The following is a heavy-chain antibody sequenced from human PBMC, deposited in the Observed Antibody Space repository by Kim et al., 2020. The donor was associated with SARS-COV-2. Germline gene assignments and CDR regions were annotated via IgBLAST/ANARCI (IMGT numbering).Heavy chain of an antibody. CDR2: ISYDGSNK. V-gene: IGHV3-30*18. Sequence: GGSLRLSCAASGFTFSSYGMHWVRQAPGKGLEWVAVISYDGSNKYYADSVKGRFTISRDNSKNTLYLQMNSLRAEDTAVYYCANLWLGIGCDYWGQGTLVTVSS. CDR1: GFTFSSYG. D-gene: IGHD1-26*01. J-gene: IGHJ4*02. CDR3: ANLWLGIGCDY.